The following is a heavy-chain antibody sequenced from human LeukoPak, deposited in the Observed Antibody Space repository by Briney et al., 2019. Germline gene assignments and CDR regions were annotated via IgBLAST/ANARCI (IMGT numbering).Heavy chain of an antibody. V-gene: IGHV7-4-1*02. Sequence: SVKASGKAPGFTLTNYAMNWVRQAPGQGLSWMGWINTNSGNPTYAQGFTGRFVFSVESSVSTTYLQISSLKAEDTAVYYCAKDVRRLGIASSGFDYWGQGSLVTVSS. D-gene: IGHD6-13*01. CDR1: GFTLTNYA. CDR3: AKDVRRLGIASSGFDY. CDR2: INTNSGNP. J-gene: IGHJ4*02.